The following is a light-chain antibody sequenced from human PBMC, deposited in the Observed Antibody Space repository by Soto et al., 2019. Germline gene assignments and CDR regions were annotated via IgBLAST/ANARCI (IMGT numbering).Light chain of an antibody. J-gene: IGLJ3*02. CDR1: DSNLGAGYN. Sequence: QSVLTQPPSVSGAPGQGVAISCTGSDSNLGAGYNAHWYQKLPGTAPKLLLYGNSNRPSGVPDRFSGSRSGTSAFLAITGLQAEDEGDYYCQSYDSSLSAWVFGGGTKLTVL. V-gene: IGLV1-40*01. CDR3: QSYDSSLSAWV. CDR2: GNS.